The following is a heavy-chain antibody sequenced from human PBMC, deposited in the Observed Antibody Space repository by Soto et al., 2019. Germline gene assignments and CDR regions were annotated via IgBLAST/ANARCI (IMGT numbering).Heavy chain of an antibody. J-gene: IGHJ6*03. V-gene: IGHV1-69*08. CDR3: ARDKALPGIYYYYYLDV. CDR2: IIPILGIA. D-gene: IGHD3-10*01. Sequence: QVQLVQSGAEVKKPGSSVKVSCKASGGTFSSYTISWVRQAPGQGLEWVGRIIPILGIANYAKKCQGRVTITADKSTSTAYMELSSLRSEDTAVYYCARDKALPGIYYYYYLDVWGKGTTVTVSS. CDR1: GGTFSSYT.